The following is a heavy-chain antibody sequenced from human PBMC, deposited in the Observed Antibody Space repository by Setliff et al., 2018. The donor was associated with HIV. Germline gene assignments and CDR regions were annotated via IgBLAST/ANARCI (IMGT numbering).Heavy chain of an antibody. V-gene: IGHV4-59*11. Sequence: SETLSLTCTVSGSSISSHYWTWIRQPPGRGLEWIGSIYYSGSTNYNPSLKSRVTISVDTSKNQFSLKLSSVTAADTAVYYCARGPYSDGNKWFDPWGQGTLVTVSS. CDR3: ARGPYSDGNKWFDP. J-gene: IGHJ5*02. D-gene: IGHD5-18*01. CDR1: GSSISSHY. CDR2: IYYSGST.